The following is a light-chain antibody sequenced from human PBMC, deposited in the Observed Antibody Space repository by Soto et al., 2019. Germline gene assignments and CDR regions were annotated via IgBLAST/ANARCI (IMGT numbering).Light chain of an antibody. CDR3: QQRHMWPIT. Sequence: EVVFTQSPVTLSLSPGERASLSCRASQSFRGLLAWYQQKPGQAPRLLIYDAYNRATGIPPRCSAKGAGTDCTPTISSLEPEDSAVYYCQQRHMWPITFGQGTRLENK. CDR2: DAY. V-gene: IGKV3-11*01. J-gene: IGKJ5*01. CDR1: QSFRGL.